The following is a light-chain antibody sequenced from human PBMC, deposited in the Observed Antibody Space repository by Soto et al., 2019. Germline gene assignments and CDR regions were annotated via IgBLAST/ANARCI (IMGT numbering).Light chain of an antibody. CDR3: QKYNNAPRT. Sequence: DNQMNQSPSSLSASVGDRVTMSCRTSQGISNYLARYQQKPGKVPKLLIYAASTLQSGVPSRFSGSGSGTDFTLTISSLQPEDVATYYCQKYNNAPRTFGQGTKVEIK. CDR2: AAS. CDR1: QGISNY. V-gene: IGKV1-27*01. J-gene: IGKJ1*01.